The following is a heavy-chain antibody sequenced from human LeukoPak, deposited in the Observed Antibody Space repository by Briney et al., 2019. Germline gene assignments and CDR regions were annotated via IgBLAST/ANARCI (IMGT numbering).Heavy chain of an antibody. D-gene: IGHD2-2*01. J-gene: IGHJ4*02. V-gene: IGHV1-2*02. CDR2: INPNSGGT. CDR1: GYTFTGYY. CDR3: ARGEGHIVVVPAAICY. Sequence: ASVKVSCKASGYTFTGYYMHWVRQAPRQGLEWMGLINPNSGGTNYAQKFQGRVTMTRDTSISTAYMELSRLRSDDTAVYYCARGEGHIVVVPAAICYWGQGTLVTVSS.